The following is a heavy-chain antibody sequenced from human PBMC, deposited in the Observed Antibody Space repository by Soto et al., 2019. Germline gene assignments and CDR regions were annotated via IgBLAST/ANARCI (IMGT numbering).Heavy chain of an antibody. V-gene: IGHV1-3*01. D-gene: IGHD6-6*01. CDR3: ARDPIAARRHNWFDP. CDR1: GYTFTSYA. CDR2: INAGNGNT. Sequence: ASVKVSCKASGYTFTSYAMHWVRQAPGQRLEWMGWINAGNGNTKYSQKFQGRVTITRDTSASTAYMELSSLRSEDTAVYYCARDPIAARRHNWFDPWGQGTLVTVSS. J-gene: IGHJ5*02.